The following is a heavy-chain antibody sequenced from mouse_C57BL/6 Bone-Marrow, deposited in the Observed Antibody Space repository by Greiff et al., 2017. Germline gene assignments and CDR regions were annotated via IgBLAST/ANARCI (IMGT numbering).Heavy chain of an antibody. D-gene: IGHD2-2*01. Sequence: QVQLQQSGAELVRPGASVKLSCKASGYTFTDYYINWVKQRPGQGLEWIARIYPGSGNTYYNEKFKGKATLTAEKSSSTAYMQLSSLTSVDSAVYFCASWGLLWLRRGGYYYAMDYWGQGTSVTVSS. V-gene: IGHV1-76*01. CDR1: GYTFTDYY. CDR3: ASWGLLWLRRGGYYYAMDY. CDR2: IYPGSGNT. J-gene: IGHJ4*01.